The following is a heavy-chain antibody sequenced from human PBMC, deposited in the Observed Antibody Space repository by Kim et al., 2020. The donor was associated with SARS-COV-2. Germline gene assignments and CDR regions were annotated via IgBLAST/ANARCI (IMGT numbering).Heavy chain of an antibody. V-gene: IGHV3-48*02. Sequence: GGSLRLSCAASGFTFSSYSMNWVRQAPGKGLEWVSYISSSSSTIYYADSVKGRFTISRDNAKNSLYLQMNSLRDEDTAVYYCATCPPSGGAYYYYGMDVWGQGTTVTVSS. CDR1: GFTFSSYS. J-gene: IGHJ6*02. CDR2: ISSSSSTI. CDR3: ATCPPSGGAYYYYGMDV. D-gene: IGHD1-26*01.